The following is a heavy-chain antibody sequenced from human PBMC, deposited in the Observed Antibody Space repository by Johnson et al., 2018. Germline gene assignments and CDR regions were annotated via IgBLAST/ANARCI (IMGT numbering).Heavy chain of an antibody. CDR1: GFTSGDYA. Sequence: VRLVESGGGLVQPGRSLRLSCTASGFTSGDYAMSWFRQAPGKGLEWLCFIRRKAYGGTTEYAASVKGRFTISREHSKSIAYLQMNSLKTEDTAVYYCSRVRSRNAAEYFQHWGQGTLVTVSS. J-gene: IGHJ1*01. CDR3: SRVRSRNAAEYFQH. V-gene: IGHV3-49*03. CDR2: IRRKAYGGTT.